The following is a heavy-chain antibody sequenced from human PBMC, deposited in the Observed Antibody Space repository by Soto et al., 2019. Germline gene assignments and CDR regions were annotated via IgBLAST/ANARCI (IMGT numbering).Heavy chain of an antibody. CDR3: ARHDRLRNPNWFDP. Sequence: SETLSLTCTASGGSISSSSYYWGWIRQPPGKGLEWIGSIYYSGSTYYNPSLKSRVTISVDTSKNQFSLKLSSVTAADTAVYYCARHDRLRNPNWFDPWGQGTLVTVSS. D-gene: IGHD5-12*01. J-gene: IGHJ5*02. CDR1: GGSISSSSYY. V-gene: IGHV4-39*01. CDR2: IYYSGST.